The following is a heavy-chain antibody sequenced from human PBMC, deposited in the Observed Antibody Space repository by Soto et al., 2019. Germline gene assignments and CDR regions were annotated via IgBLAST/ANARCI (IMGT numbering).Heavy chain of an antibody. CDR1: GGSISNGGYY. CDR3: ARDYNRRPVGWFDP. D-gene: IGHD3-10*01. J-gene: IGHJ5*02. Sequence: QVQLQESGPGLVKPSQTLSLTCTVSGGSISNGGYYWSWIRQHPGKGLEWIGHINYSGRTYYNSSLKSRVSISVDTSKNQFSLKLSSVTAADTAIYSCARDYNRRPVGWFDPWGQGTLVTVSS. CDR2: INYSGRT. V-gene: IGHV4-31*03.